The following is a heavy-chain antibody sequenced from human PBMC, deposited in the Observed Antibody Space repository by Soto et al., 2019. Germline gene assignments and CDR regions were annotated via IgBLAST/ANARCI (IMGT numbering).Heavy chain of an antibody. D-gene: IGHD4-17*01. J-gene: IGHJ4*02. V-gene: IGHV3-30-3*01. CDR1: GFTFSRYA. Sequence: GGSLRLSCVASGFTFSRYAIHWVRQAPGKGLEWVAVISYDGSDKYYADSVKGRFTISRDNSKNTLYLQMNSLRPDDTAVYYCARDYGDYDFLDYCGQGTLVTVPS. CDR3: ARDYGDYDFLDY. CDR2: ISYDGSDK.